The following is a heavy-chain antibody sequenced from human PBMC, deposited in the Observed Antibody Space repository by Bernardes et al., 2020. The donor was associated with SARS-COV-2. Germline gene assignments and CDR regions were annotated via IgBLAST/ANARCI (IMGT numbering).Heavy chain of an antibody. Sequence: GGSLRLSCAASGFTFNDYGMSWVRQVPGKGLEWVSGIDWNGGGTGYADSVKGRFTISRDNAKKTLYLQMNGLRVEDTALYHCARGYRSTYYYNGMDVWGQGTTVTVSS. J-gene: IGHJ6*02. V-gene: IGHV3-20*01. CDR3: ARGYRSTYYYNGMDV. D-gene: IGHD5-18*01. CDR1: GFTFNDYG. CDR2: IDWNGGGT.